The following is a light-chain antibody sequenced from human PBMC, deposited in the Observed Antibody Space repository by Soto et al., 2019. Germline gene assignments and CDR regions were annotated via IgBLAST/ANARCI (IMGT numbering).Light chain of an antibody. CDR2: DAS. CDR1: QSVSSH. Sequence: EIVLTQSPATLSLSPGERATLSCRASQSVSSHLAWYQQKPGQAPRLLIYDASNRASGIPARFSGSESGTDFTLTISSLEPEDFAVYYCQQRSTWLTFGGGTKVDIK. CDR3: QQRSTWLT. J-gene: IGKJ4*01. V-gene: IGKV3-11*01.